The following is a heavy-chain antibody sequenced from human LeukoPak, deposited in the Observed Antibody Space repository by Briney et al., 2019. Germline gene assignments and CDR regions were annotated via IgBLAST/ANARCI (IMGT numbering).Heavy chain of an antibody. J-gene: IGHJ6*02. D-gene: IGHD6-19*01. Sequence: PSETLSLTCTVSGGSISSGGYYWSWIRQHPGKGLEWIGYIYYSGSTYYNPSLKSRVTISVDTSKNRFSLKLSSVTAADTAVYYCAREIAVAGSYYYGMDVWGQGTTVTVS. V-gene: IGHV4-31*03. CDR1: GGSISSGGYY. CDR2: IYYSGST. CDR3: AREIAVAGSYYYGMDV.